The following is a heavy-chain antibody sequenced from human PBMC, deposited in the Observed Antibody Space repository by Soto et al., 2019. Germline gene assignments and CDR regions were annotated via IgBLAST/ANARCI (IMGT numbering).Heavy chain of an antibody. J-gene: IGHJ6*03. CDR2: INAGNGNT. D-gene: IGHD3-3*01. CDR1: GYIFTSYT. CDR3: ARDGSAYYDFWSGGGLGPDYYYYMDV. Sequence: ASVKVSCKASGYIFTSYTMHWVRQAPGQRLEWMGWINAGNGNTKYSQKFQGRVTLTTDPSASTAYMELTSLRFEDTAVYYCARDGSAYYDFWSGGGLGPDYYYYMDVWGKGTTVTVSS. V-gene: IGHV1-3*01.